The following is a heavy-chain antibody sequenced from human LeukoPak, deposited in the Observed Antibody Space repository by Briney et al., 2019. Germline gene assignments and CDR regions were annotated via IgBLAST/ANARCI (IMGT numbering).Heavy chain of an antibody. CDR3: ARQDDDILTGHYPVDAFDI. D-gene: IGHD3-9*01. CDR2: IYYSGST. V-gene: IGHV4-39*01. Sequence: SETLSLTCTVSGGSISSSSYYWGWIRQPPGKGLEWIGSIYYSGSTYYNPSLKSRVTISVDTSKNQFSLKLSSVTAADTAVYYCARQDDDILTGHYPVDAFDIWGQGTMVTVSS. J-gene: IGHJ3*02. CDR1: GGSISSSSYY.